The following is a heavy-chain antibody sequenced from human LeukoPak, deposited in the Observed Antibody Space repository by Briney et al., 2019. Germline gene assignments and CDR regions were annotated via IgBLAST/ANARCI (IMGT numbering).Heavy chain of an antibody. V-gene: IGHV4-59*01. D-gene: IGHD2-15*01. J-gene: IGHJ4*02. Sequence: PSETLSLTRTVSGDSITNYFWSWIRQPPGKGLEWIGYIYYTGNTNYKPSLKSRVTISVDTSTNQFSLRLRSVTAADTAVYYCARGRVAYSAYYFDYWGRGTLVTVSS. CDR3: ARGRVAYSAYYFDY. CDR2: IYYTGNT. CDR1: GDSITNYF.